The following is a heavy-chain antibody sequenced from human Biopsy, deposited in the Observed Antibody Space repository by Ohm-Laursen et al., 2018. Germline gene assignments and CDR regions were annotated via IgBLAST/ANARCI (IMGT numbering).Heavy chain of an antibody. J-gene: IGHJ2*01. D-gene: IGHD3-22*01. Sequence: SQTLSLTCTVSGDSIRTYYWSWIRRPPGRGLRGIGNIYYTGNTDYNPSLQSRVTISVDTSKNHFSLRLRSMTPADTAMYYCARDRGYYSDRTAPGYFDLWGRGTLVTVSS. V-gene: IGHV4-59*01. CDR2: IYYTGNT. CDR1: GDSIRTYY. CDR3: ARDRGYYSDRTAPGYFDL.